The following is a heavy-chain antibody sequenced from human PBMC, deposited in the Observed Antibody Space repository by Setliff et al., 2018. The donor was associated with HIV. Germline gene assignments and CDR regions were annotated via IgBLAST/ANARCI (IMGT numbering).Heavy chain of an antibody. CDR3: AKQIQEIYNPAHPLDA. Sequence: SVKVSCKASGGTFGNYGVGWVRQAPGQGLEWVGGIVPILNIAQYVPKFQGRLTISADESRTTAYMELSGLSSDDSAVYFCAKQIQEIYNPAHPLDAWGQGTLVTVSS. D-gene: IGHD1-1*01. CDR1: GGTFGNYG. CDR2: IVPILNIA. J-gene: IGHJ5*02. V-gene: IGHV1-69*10.